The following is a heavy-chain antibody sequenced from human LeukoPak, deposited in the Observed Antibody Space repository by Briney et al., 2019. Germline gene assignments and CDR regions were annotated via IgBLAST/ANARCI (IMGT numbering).Heavy chain of an antibody. J-gene: IGHJ3*01. Sequence: GGSLRLSCAASGFTFSSYGMHWVRQAPGKGLEWVAVISYDGSNKYYADSVKGRFTISRDNSKNTLYLQMNSLRAGDTAVYYCAKRYFYDSSRGAFDVWGQGTMVTVSS. V-gene: IGHV3-30*18. CDR3: AKRYFYDSSRGAFDV. CDR2: ISYDGSNK. D-gene: IGHD3-22*01. CDR1: GFTFSSYG.